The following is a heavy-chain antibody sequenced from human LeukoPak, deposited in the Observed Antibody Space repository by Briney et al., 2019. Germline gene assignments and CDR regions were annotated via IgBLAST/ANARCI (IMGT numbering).Heavy chain of an antibody. CDR1: GFTFSSYG. D-gene: IGHD2-2*01. J-gene: IGHJ4*02. CDR2: ISYDGSNK. Sequence: GGSLRLSCAASGFTFSSYGMHWVRQAPGKGLEWVAVISYDGSNKYYADSVKGRLTISRDNSKNTQYLQMNSLRAEDTAVYYCARAVPYCSSTSCQSDYWGQGTLVTVSS. CDR3: ARAVPYCSSTSCQSDY. V-gene: IGHV3-30*19.